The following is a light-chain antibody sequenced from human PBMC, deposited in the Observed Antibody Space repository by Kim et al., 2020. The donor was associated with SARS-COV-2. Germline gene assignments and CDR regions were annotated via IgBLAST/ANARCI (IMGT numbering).Light chain of an antibody. CDR1: SSDVGAYHY. Sequence: QSALTQPASVSGSPGQSITMSCTGTSSDVGAYHYVSWYQQHPGRAPKLIIYDLTNRPSGVSNRFSASKSGNTASLTISGLQAEDEADYYCNSYTTSKTYVFGSGTKVTVL. V-gene: IGLV2-14*03. CDR3: NSYTTSKTYV. CDR2: DLT. J-gene: IGLJ1*01.